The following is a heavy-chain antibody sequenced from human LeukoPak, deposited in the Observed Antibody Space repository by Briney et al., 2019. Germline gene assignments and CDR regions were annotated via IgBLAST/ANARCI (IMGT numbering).Heavy chain of an antibody. D-gene: IGHD3-10*01. CDR1: ADSMSSYY. CDR3: ARDAYYGSGSYKYYFDY. J-gene: IGHJ4*02. CDR2: IYTRGST. Sequence: SETLSLTCTVSADSMSSYYSSCIRQPAGQGLEWVGRIYTRGSTNYNPSLKSRVTMSVDTSKNQFSLKLSSVTAADTAVYYCARDAYYGSGSYKYYFDYWGQGTVVTVSS. V-gene: IGHV4-4*07.